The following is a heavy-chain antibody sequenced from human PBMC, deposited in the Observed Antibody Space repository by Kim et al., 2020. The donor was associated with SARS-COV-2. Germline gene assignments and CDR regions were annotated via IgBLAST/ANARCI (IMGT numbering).Heavy chain of an antibody. CDR3: ARRPLIAVAGTGWFDP. Sequence: SETLSLTCTVSGGSISSSSYYWGWIRQPPGKGLEWIGSIYYSGSTYYNPSLKSRVTISVDTSKNQFSLKLSSVTAADTAVYYCARRPLIAVAGTGWFDP. J-gene: IGHJ5*02. CDR2: IYYSGST. D-gene: IGHD6-19*01. V-gene: IGHV4-39*01. CDR1: GGSISSSSYY.